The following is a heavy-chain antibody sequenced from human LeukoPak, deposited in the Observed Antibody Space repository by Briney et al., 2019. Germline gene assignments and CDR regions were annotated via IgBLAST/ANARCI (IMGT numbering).Heavy chain of an antibody. CDR1: GFTFSTYA. CDR2: ISGSGGST. Sequence: PGGSLRLSCEASGFTFSTYAMTWVRQAPGKGLEWVSAISGSGGSTYYADSVKGRFTISRDNSKNTLYLQMNSLRAEDTAVYYCATPYYDSSGYYYGYAFDIWGQGTMVTVSS. D-gene: IGHD3-22*01. V-gene: IGHV3-23*01. J-gene: IGHJ3*02. CDR3: ATPYYDSSGYYYGYAFDI.